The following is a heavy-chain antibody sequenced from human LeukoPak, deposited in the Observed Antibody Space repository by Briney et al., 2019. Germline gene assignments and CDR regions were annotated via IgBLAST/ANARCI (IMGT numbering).Heavy chain of an antibody. J-gene: IGHJ3*02. V-gene: IGHV3-23*01. CDR1: GFTFSIYA. D-gene: IGHD6-13*01. CDR3: AKDLGGSSWSHDAFDI. CDR2: ISGSGGST. Sequence: GGSLRLSCAASGFTFSIYAMSWVRQAPGKGLEWVSAISGSGGSTYYADSVKGRFTISRDNSKNTLYLQMNSLRAEDTAVYYCAKDLGGSSWSHDAFDIWGQGTMVTVSS.